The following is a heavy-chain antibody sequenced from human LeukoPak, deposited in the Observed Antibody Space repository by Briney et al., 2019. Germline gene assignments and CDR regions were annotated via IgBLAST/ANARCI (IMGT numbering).Heavy chain of an antibody. CDR3: ASLYDSSGYEEVY. CDR1: GYTFTSYA. J-gene: IGHJ4*02. V-gene: IGHV7-4-1*02. CDR2: INTNTGNP. Sequence: ASVKVSCKASGYTFTSYAMNWVRQAPGQGLEWMGRINTNTGNPTYAQGFTGRFVFSLDTSVSTAYLQISSLKAEDTAVYYCASLYDSSGYEEVYWGQGTLVTVSS. D-gene: IGHD3-22*01.